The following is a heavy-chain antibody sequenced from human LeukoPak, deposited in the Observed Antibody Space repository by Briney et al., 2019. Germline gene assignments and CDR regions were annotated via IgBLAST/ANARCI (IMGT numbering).Heavy chain of an antibody. Sequence: GGSLRLSCAASGFTFSSYNMNWVRQAPGKGLELVSSISTRGSYIYYADSVKGPFTISRDNAKNTLYLQMNSLRAEDTAVYYCVSSYCSGGSCYSASGYWGQGTLVTVSS. CDR3: VSSYCSGGSCYSASGY. CDR1: GFTFSSYN. D-gene: IGHD2-15*01. J-gene: IGHJ4*02. V-gene: IGHV3-21*01. CDR2: ISTRGSYI.